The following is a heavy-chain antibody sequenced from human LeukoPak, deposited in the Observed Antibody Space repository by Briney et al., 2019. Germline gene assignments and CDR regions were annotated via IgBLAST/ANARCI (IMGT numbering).Heavy chain of an antibody. Sequence: GGSLRLSCAASGFTFSSYGMHWVRQAPGKGLEWVAVIPYDGSNKYYADSVKGRFTISRDNSKNTLYLQMNSLRAEDTAVYYCAKDLDYWGQGTLVTVSS. CDR2: IPYDGSNK. V-gene: IGHV3-30*18. CDR3: AKDLDY. CDR1: GFTFSSYG. J-gene: IGHJ4*02.